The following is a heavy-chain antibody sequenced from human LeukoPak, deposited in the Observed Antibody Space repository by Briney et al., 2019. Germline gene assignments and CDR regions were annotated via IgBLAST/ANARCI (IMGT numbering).Heavy chain of an antibody. V-gene: IGHV1-2*02. Sequence: GASVKVSCTASGYTFTGYYMHWVRQAPGQGRVWMGWINPNSGGTNYAQKFQGRVTMTRDTSISTAYMELSRLRSDDTAVYYCARARVTVTSFLDYWGQGTLVTVSS. CDR2: INPNSGGT. CDR3: ARARVTVTSFLDY. CDR1: GYTFTGYY. D-gene: IGHD4-11*01. J-gene: IGHJ4*02.